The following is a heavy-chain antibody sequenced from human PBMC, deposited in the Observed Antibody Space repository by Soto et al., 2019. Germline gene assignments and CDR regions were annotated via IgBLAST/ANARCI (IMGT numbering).Heavy chain of an antibody. CDR2: MNPNSGNT. J-gene: IGHJ4*02. Sequence: ASVKVSCKASGYTFTSYDINWVRQATGQGLEWMGWMNPNSGNTGYAQKFQGRVTRTSKNSISTAYMELSSLRSEDTAVYYCARVPWRFPYYFDYWGQGTLVTVSA. V-gene: IGHV1-8*01. CDR3: ARVPWRFPYYFDY. CDR1: GYTFTSYD. D-gene: IGHD1-1*01.